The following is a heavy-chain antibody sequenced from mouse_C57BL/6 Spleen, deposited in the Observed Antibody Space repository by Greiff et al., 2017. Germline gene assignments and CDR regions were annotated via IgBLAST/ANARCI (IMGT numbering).Heavy chain of an antibody. CDR1: GYAFSSSW. CDR3: ARRFYDYDEFAY. V-gene: IGHV1-82*01. J-gene: IGHJ3*01. D-gene: IGHD2-4*01. CDR2: IHPGDGDT. Sequence: QVQLQQSGPELVKPGASVKISCKASGYAFSSSWMNWVKQRPGQGLEWIGRIHPGDGDTNYNRKFKGKATLTADKSSSTAYMQLSSLTSKDSAVCVCARRFYDYDEFAYGGQGTLVTVAA.